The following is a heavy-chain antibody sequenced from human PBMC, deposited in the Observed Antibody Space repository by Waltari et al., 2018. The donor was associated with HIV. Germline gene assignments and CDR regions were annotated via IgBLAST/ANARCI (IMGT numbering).Heavy chain of an antibody. V-gene: IGHV1-2*06. CDR2: SNPKSGVT. CDR3: ARGYFQNDLRGLFDL. Sequence: QVHLVQSGAEVKKPGASVKVSCKASGSSFTGHYIHGVRQAPGHGLEWMGRSNPKSGVTHYPQKFQGRVTMARDTANSTAYIDLTRLTSDDTAVYYCARGYFQNDLRGLFDLWGRGTLVTVSS. D-gene: IGHD1-26*01. CDR1: GSSFTGHY. J-gene: IGHJ2*01.